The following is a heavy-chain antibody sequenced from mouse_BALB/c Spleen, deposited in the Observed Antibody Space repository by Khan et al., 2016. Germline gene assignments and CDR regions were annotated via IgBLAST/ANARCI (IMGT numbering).Heavy chain of an antibody. CDR2: IRLKSNNYAT. Sequence: EVKLEESGGGLVQPGGSMKLSCVASGFTFRNYWMNWVRQSPEKGIEWAAEIRLKSNNYATYYAESVKGRFTISRDDARSSVYLQMNNLRAEYTGIYYCTRDVYFVYLGQGTTLTVSS. CDR3: TRDVYFVY. V-gene: IGHV6-6*02. D-gene: IGHD1-1*01. J-gene: IGHJ2*01. CDR1: GFTFRNYW.